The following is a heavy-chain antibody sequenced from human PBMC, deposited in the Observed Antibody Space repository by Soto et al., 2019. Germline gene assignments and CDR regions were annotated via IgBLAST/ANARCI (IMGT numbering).Heavy chain of an antibody. Sequence: GASVKVSCKASGYTFTSYAMHWERQAPGQRLEWMGWINAGNGNTKYSQKFQGRVTITRDTSASTAYMELSSLRSEDTAVYYCARGGSLYWYFDLWGRGTLVTVSS. V-gene: IGHV1-3*01. CDR2: INAGNGNT. CDR3: ARGGSLYWYFDL. CDR1: GYTFTSYA. J-gene: IGHJ2*01. D-gene: IGHD1-26*01.